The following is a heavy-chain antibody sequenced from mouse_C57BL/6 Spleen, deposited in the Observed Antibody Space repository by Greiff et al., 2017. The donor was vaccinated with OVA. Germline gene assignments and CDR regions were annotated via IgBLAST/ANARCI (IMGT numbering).Heavy chain of an antibody. CDR2: ISSGGSDT. CDR1: GFTFSSYG. J-gene: IGHJ1*03. V-gene: IGHV5-6*01. D-gene: IGHD1-2*01. CDR3: ARDGYRGYYGV. Sequence: EVQLVESGGDLVKPGGSLKLSCAASGFTFSSYGMSWVRQTPDKRLEWVATISSGGSDTYYPDSVKGRFTISSDNAKNTLYLQMSSLKAEDTAMDYCARDGYRGYYGVWGTGTTVTVST.